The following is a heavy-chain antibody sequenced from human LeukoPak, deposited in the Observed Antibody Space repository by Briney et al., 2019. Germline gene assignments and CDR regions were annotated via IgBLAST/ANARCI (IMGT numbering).Heavy chain of an antibody. CDR2: INSDGSST. V-gene: IGHV3-74*01. J-gene: IGHJ4*02. D-gene: IGHD3-16*01. CDR1: GFTFSSYW. CDR3: ASGGLRSFSVDY. Sequence: GGSLRLSCVVSGFTFSSYWMHWVRQAPGKGLVWVSHINSDGSSTNYADSVKGRFTISRDNAKNTLYLQMNSLRAEDAAVYYCASGGLRSFSVDYWGQGTLVTVSS.